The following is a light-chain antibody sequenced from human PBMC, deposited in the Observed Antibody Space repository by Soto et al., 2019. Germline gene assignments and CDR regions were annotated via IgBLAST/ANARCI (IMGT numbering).Light chain of an antibody. Sequence: EIVLTQSPGTLSLSPGERATLSCRASQSVSSSSLAWYQHKPGQAPRLLIYGASSRATGIPDRFSGSGSGTDFSLTISRLQPEDFAMYCCLQFDDSPLYTFGQGTKLEIK. CDR2: GAS. CDR3: LQFDDSPLYT. V-gene: IGKV3-20*01. J-gene: IGKJ2*01. CDR1: QSVSSSS.